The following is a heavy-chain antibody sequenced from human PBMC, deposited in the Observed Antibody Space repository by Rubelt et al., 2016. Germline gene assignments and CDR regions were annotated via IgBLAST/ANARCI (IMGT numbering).Heavy chain of an antibody. CDR2: IRTYNGNT. J-gene: IGHJ5*02. V-gene: IGHV1-18*01. CDR1: GYTFTTYG. D-gene: IGHD2-2*01. Sequence: QVQLVQSGAEVKKPGASVKVSCKASGYTFTTYGISWVRQAPGQGLEWMGWIRTYNGNTHYAQKIQSRANMTTDTATSRAYMERRSLRSDDTAMYFCARGDCSSANCLFNWFDPWGQGTLVTVSS. CDR3: ARGDCSSANCLFNWFDP.